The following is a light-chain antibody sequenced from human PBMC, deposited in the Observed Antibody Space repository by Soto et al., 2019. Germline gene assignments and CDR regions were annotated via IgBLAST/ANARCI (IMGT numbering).Light chain of an antibody. CDR3: QSYDSSLTPYV. J-gene: IGLJ1*01. CDR2: GNS. CDR1: SSNIGAGYD. Sequence: QSVLTQPPSVSGAPGQRVTISFTGSSSNIGAGYDVHWYQQLPGTAPKLLIYGNSNRPSGVPDRFSGSKSGTSASLAITGLQAEDEADYYCQSYDSSLTPYVFGTGTKV. V-gene: IGLV1-40*01.